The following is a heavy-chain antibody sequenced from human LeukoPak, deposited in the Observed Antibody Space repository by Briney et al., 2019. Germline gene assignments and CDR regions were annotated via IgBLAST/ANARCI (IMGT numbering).Heavy chain of an antibody. V-gene: IGHV3-53*01. CDR2: IYSGGST. CDR1: GFTVSSNY. CDR3: ARGDYYDSSGYRSYGDY. J-gene: IGHJ4*02. Sequence: PGGSLRLSCAASGFTVSSNYMSWVRQAPGKGLEWVPVIYSGGSTYYADSVKGRFTISRDNSKNTLYLQMNSLRAEDTAVYYCARGDYYDSSGYRSYGDYWGQGTLVTVSS. D-gene: IGHD3-22*01.